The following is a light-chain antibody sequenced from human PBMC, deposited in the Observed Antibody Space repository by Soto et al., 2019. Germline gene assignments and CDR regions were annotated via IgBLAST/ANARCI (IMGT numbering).Light chain of an antibody. V-gene: IGKV1-5*01. J-gene: IGKJ4*01. CDR2: DVS. Sequence: DVKMTQSPSTLSAYVGDGVTITCRASQSIGTWLAWYQQKPGKAPKVLIYDVSTLKSGVPSRFSGSASATEFTLSISRLQTDDFATYYCQQYGSFSPITFGGGSKADVK. CDR1: QSIGTW. CDR3: QQYGSFSPIT.